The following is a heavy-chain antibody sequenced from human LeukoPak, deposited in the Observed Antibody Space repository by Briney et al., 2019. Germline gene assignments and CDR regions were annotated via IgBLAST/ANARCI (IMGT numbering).Heavy chain of an antibody. CDR2: ISSSSSYI. D-gene: IGHD5-18*01. Sequence: GGSLRLSCAASGFTFSSYSMNWVRQAPGKGLEWVSSISSSSSYIYYADSVKGRFTISRDNAKNSLYLQMNSLRAEDTAVYYCARDRDTAMPRDFDYWGQGTLVTVSS. CDR1: GFTFSSYS. CDR3: ARDRDTAMPRDFDY. V-gene: IGHV3-21*01. J-gene: IGHJ4*02.